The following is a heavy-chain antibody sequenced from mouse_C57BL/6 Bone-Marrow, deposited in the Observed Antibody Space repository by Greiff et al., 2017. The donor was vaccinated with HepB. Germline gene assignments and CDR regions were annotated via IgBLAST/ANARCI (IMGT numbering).Heavy chain of an antibody. Sequence: VQLQPSGPVLVKPGASVKMSCKASGYTFTDYYMNWVKQSHGKSLEWIGVINPYNGGTSYNQKFKGKATLTVDKSSSTAYMELNSLTSEDSAVYYCARRRRDYYGISPFAYWGQGTLVTVSA. J-gene: IGHJ3*01. V-gene: IGHV1-19*01. CDR1: GYTFTDYY. CDR2: INPYNGGT. D-gene: IGHD1-1*01. CDR3: ARRRRDYYGISPFAY.